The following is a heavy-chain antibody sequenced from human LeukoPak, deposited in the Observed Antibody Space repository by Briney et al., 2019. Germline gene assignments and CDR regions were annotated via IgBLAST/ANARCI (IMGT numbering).Heavy chain of an antibody. Sequence: GASVKVSCKASGYTFTGYYMHWVRQAPGQGLERMGRINPDSGDTKYAQKFQGRVTMTRNTSISTAYMELSSLRSEDTAVYYCARGQGRTVVIPGYWGQGTLVTVSS. V-gene: IGHV1-2*06. D-gene: IGHD4-23*01. CDR3: ARGQGRTVVIPGY. CDR2: INPDSGDT. J-gene: IGHJ4*02. CDR1: GYTFTGYY.